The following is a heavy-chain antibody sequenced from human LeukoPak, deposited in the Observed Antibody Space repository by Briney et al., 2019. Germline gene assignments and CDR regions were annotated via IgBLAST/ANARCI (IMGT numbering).Heavy chain of an antibody. J-gene: IGHJ6*03. V-gene: IGHV1-8*01. D-gene: IGHD4-17*01. Sequence: ASVKVSCKASGYAFTSYDINWVRQATRQGLEWMGWMNPNSGNTGYAQKFQGRVTMTRNTSISTAYMELSSLRSEDTAVYYCARVESTVTIGYYYYYYMDVWGKGTTVTISS. CDR3: ARVESTVTIGYYYYYYMDV. CDR2: MNPNSGNT. CDR1: GYAFTSYD.